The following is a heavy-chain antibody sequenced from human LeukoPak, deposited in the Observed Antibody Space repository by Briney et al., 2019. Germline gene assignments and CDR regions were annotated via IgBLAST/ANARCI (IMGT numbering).Heavy chain of an antibody. V-gene: IGHV1-24*01. D-gene: IGHD2-15*01. J-gene: IGHJ5*02. CDR2: FDPEDGET. CDR1: GYTLTELS. CDR3: AAVIRGRINWFDP. Sequence: ASVKVSCKVSGYTLTELSMHWVRQAPGKGLEWMGGFDPEDGETIYAQKFQGRVTMTEDTSTDTAYVELSSLRSEDTAVYYCAAVIRGRINWFDPWGQGTLVTVSS.